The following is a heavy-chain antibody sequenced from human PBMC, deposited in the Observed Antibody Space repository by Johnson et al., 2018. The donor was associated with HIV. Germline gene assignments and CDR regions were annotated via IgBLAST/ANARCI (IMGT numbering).Heavy chain of an antibody. V-gene: IGHV3-13*01. CDR1: GLNFSDYD. D-gene: IGHD4-23*01. J-gene: IGHJ3*02. CDR3: AKSKLPDLVLDI. Sequence: VQLVESGGGVVHPGTSVRLSFAASGLNFSDYDMHWVRQATGKGLEWVSSIGTAGDTYYADSVKGRFTISRDNSNNTLYLQMNSLRGEDTAVYYCAKSKLPDLVLDIWGQGTVVTVSS. CDR2: IGTAGDT.